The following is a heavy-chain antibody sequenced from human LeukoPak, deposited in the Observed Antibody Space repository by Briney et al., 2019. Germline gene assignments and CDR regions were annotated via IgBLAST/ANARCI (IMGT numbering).Heavy chain of an antibody. CDR2: IWYDGSNK. V-gene: IGHV3-33*01. D-gene: IGHD6-13*01. Sequence: PGRSLRLSCAASGFTFSSYGMHWVRQAPGKGLEWVAVIWYDGSNKYYADSVKGRFTISRDNSKNTLYLQMNSLRAEDTAVYYCARLGSTPGSSWGVAIDYWGQGTLVTVSS. CDR3: ARLGSTPGSSWGVAIDY. CDR1: GFTFSSYG. J-gene: IGHJ4*02.